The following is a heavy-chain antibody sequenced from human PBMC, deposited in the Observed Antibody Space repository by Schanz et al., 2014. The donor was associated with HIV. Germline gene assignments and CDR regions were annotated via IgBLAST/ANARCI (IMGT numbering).Heavy chain of an antibody. Sequence: EVQVLESGGDLVQPGGSLRLSCAASGLTLSSYGMSWVRQAPGKGLEWVSSISSSGRYIYYADSVKGRFTISRDDAKSSLFLQMNSLRAEDTAVYYCARASVTDFLDYWGQGTLVTVSS. D-gene: IGHD3-10*01. CDR1: GLTLSSYG. V-gene: IGHV3-21*01. CDR2: ISSSGRYI. CDR3: ARASVTDFLDY. J-gene: IGHJ4*02.